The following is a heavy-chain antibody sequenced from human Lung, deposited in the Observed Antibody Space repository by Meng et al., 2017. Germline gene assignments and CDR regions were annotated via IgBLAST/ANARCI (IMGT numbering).Heavy chain of an antibody. CDR3: ARFDISSSGRGDY. CDR2: IFHSGST. J-gene: IGHJ4*02. Sequence: VQLQESGPGLVKPSGTLSPTCAVSGGSITSSTWWSWVRQTPGKGLEWFGEIFHSGSTNYNPPLESRVTISVDKSKNQFSLKVYSVTAADTATYYCARFDISSSGRGDYWGQGILVTVSS. CDR1: GGSITSSTW. V-gene: IGHV4-4*02. D-gene: IGHD1-26*01.